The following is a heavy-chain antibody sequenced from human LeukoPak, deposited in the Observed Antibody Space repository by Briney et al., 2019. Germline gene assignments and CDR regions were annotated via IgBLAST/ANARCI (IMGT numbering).Heavy chain of an antibody. D-gene: IGHD6-19*01. V-gene: IGHV1-2*02. CDR1: GYTFTGYY. Sequence: GASVKVSCKASGYTFTGYYMHWVRQAPGQGLEWMGWISPNSGGTNYAQKFQGRVTMTRDTSISTAYMELSRLRSDDTAVYYCARSASAVAGTGWFDPWGQGTLVTVSS. CDR3: ARSASAVAGTGWFDP. J-gene: IGHJ5*02. CDR2: ISPNSGGT.